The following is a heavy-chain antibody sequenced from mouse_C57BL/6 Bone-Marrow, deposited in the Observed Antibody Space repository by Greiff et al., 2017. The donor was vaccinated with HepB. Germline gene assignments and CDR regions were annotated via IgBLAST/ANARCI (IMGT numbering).Heavy chain of an antibody. CDR1: GYTFTSYW. CDR3: ARRGNYDYTRDY. Sequence: QVQLQQPGAELVKPGASVKFSCKASGYTFTSYWMHWVKQRPGQGLEWIGMIHPNSGSTNYNEKFKSKATLTVDKSSSTAYMQLSSLTSEDSAVYYCARRGNYDYTRDYGGRGTTLTVSS. V-gene: IGHV1-64*01. D-gene: IGHD2-4*01. CDR2: IHPNSGST. J-gene: IGHJ2*01.